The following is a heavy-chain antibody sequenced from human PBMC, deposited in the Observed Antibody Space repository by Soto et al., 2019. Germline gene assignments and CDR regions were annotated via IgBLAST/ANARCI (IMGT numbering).Heavy chain of an antibody. CDR3: TRVATAVPS. D-gene: IGHD5-18*01. V-gene: IGHV4-59*12. CDR2: IYYRGTT. J-gene: IGHJ5*02. CDR1: NGSLNVYY. Sequence: KPSETLSLTCNVSNGSLNVYYWSWIRQPPGKELEWIGNIYYRGTTNYNPSLQGRVTMSIDTSKNQFSLMLTSVTAADTAVYYCTRVATAVPSWGRGVLVTVSS.